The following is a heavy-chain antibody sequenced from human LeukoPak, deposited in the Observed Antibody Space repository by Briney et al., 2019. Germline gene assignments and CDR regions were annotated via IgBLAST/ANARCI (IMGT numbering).Heavy chain of an antibody. CDR3: VKARGYYYGSGSYSGYDP. D-gene: IGHD3-10*01. Sequence: GGSLRLSCSGSGFTFSRYAMHWVRQAPGKGLEYVSAISSNGGSTYYADSVKGRFTISRDNSKNTLYLQMSSLRAEDTAVHYCVKARGYYYGSGSYSGYDPWGQGTLVTVSS. V-gene: IGHV3-64D*06. J-gene: IGHJ5*02. CDR1: GFTFSRYA. CDR2: ISSNGGST.